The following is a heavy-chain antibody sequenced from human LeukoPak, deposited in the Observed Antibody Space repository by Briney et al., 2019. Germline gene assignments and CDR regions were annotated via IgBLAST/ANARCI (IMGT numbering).Heavy chain of an antibody. CDR1: GGSFSGYY. J-gene: IGHJ4*02. Sequence: SETLSLTCAVYGGSFSGYYWSWIRQPPGKGLEWIGEVNHSGSTNYNPSLKSRVTISVDTSKNQFSLKLSSVTAADTAVYYCARGGGHCSGGSCYDDYWGQGTLVTVSS. D-gene: IGHD2-15*01. CDR2: VNHSGST. CDR3: ARGGGHCSGGSCYDDY. V-gene: IGHV4-34*01.